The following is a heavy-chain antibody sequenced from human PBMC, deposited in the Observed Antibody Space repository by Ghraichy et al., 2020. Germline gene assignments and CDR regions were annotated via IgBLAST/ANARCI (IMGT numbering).Heavy chain of an antibody. CDR2: ISSSSSYI. CDR3: ARDATQLLSSDWFDP. Sequence: GGSLRLSCAASGFTFSSYSMNWVRQAPGKGLEWVSSISSSSSYIYYADSVKGRFTISRDNAKNSLYLQMNSLRAEDTAVYYCARDATQLLSSDWFDPWGQGTLVTVSS. CDR1: GFTFSSYS. J-gene: IGHJ5*02. V-gene: IGHV3-21*01. D-gene: IGHD2-2*01.